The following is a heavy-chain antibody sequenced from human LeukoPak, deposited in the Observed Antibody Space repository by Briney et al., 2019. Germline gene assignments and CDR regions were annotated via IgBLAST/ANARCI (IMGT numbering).Heavy chain of an antibody. D-gene: IGHD6-13*01. Sequence: SETLSFTCTVSGGSISSYYWSWIRQPAGKGLEWIGRIYTSGSTNYNPSLKSRVTMSVDTSKNQFSLKLSSVTAADTAVYYCARESSSWYRNQAYYFDYWGQGTLVTVSS. CDR1: GGSISSYY. CDR2: IYTSGST. J-gene: IGHJ4*02. V-gene: IGHV4-4*07. CDR3: ARESSSWYRNQAYYFDY.